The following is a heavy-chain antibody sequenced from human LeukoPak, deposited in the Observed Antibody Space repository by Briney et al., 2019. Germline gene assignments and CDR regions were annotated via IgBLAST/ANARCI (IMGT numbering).Heavy chain of an antibody. CDR2: IYYTGST. D-gene: IGHD3-22*01. J-gene: IGHJ4*02. CDR1: GGSISSYY. V-gene: IGHV4-59*01. Sequence: SETLSLTCTVSGGSISSYYWSWLRQPPGKGLEWIGYIYYTGSTNYNPSLKSRVAISVDKSKNQFSLKLSNVTAADTAVYYCARDQYYYDSSGYRCFDYWGQGTLVTVSS. CDR3: ARDQYYYDSSGYRCFDY.